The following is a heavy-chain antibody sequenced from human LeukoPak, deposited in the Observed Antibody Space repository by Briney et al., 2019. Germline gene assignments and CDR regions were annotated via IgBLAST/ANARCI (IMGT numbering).Heavy chain of an antibody. D-gene: IGHD3-9*01. J-gene: IGHJ4*02. CDR3: ARLSTYYDILTGYVLYYFDY. CDR1: GGSISSYY. V-gene: IGHV4-4*07. Sequence: PSETLSLTCTVSGGSISSYYWSWIWQPAGKGLEWIGRIYYSGSTNYNPSLKSRVTISVDTSKNQFSLKLSSVTAADTAVYYCARLSTYYDILTGYVLYYFDYWGQGTLVTVSS. CDR2: IYYSGST.